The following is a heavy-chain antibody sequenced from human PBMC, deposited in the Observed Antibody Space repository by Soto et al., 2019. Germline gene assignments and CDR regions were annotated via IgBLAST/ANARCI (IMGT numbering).Heavy chain of an antibody. J-gene: IGHJ6*02. Sequence: XSVKVSCTASGYTFTSYGITWVRQAPGQGLEWMGWISAYNGNTNYAQKLQCRVTMTTDTSTSTAYMELRSLRSDDTAVYYCARLEFLWFGELSCMDVWARRTTVTVSS. V-gene: IGHV1-18*01. CDR2: ISAYNGNT. CDR1: GYTFTSYG. CDR3: ARLEFLWFGELSCMDV. D-gene: IGHD3-10*01.